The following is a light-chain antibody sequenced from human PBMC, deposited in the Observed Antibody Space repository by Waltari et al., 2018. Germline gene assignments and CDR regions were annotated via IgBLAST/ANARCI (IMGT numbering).Light chain of an antibody. V-gene: IGKV2-28*01. CDR2: LGF. Sequence: DVVMTQSPLSLPVTPGEPASISCRSSESLLHSNGNTYLALYLQKQGQSPQLLIYLGFTRASGVPDRFSGSGSGTDFTLKISRVEAEDVGIYYCMQAIRTPRTFAQGTKVEIK. J-gene: IGKJ1*01. CDR3: MQAIRTPRT. CDR1: ESLLHSNGNTY.